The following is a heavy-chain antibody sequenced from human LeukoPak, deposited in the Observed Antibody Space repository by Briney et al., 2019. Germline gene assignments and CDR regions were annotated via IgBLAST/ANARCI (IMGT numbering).Heavy chain of an antibody. J-gene: IGHJ1*01. CDR2: IKPSGGGT. D-gene: IGHD3-22*01. CDR1: GYTFTNYY. V-gene: IGHV1-46*01. Sequence: ASVKVSSKASGYTFTNYYVHWVRQAPGQGLEWMGIIKPSGGGTSYALKFQGRVTMTRDTSTSTAYMELSSLRSEYTAVYYCARDHFDSSGYYYLLGYFEHWGQGTLVTVSS. CDR3: ARDHFDSSGYYYLLGYFEH.